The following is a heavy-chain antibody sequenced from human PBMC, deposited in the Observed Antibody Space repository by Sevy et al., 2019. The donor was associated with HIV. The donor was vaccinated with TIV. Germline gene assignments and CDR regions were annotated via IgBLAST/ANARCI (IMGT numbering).Heavy chain of an antibody. V-gene: IGHV1-8*01. Sequence: ASVKVSCRASGYTFTSYDINWVRQATGQGLEWMGWMNPNSGNTGYAQKFQGRVTMTRNTSISTAYMELSSLSSEDTAVYYCARFLSTSYYYYYAMDVWGQGTTVTVSS. J-gene: IGHJ6*02. CDR1: GYTFTSYD. CDR2: MNPNSGNT. CDR3: ARFLSTSYYYYYAMDV. D-gene: IGHD2-2*01.